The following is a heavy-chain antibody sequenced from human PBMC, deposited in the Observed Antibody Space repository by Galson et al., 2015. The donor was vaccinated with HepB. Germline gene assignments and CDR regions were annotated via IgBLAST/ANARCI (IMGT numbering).Heavy chain of an antibody. V-gene: IGHV1-69*13. J-gene: IGHJ6*03. Sequence: SVKVSCKASGGSVSTYTINWVRQVPGQGLDWMGAIIPVFGTTTYAQKFQGRVTITADESTSTAYMELSSLKYDDTAVYYCASRHCSSANCPGHYFYYYYMYVLGKGTTVTVSS. CDR2: IIPVFGTT. CDR3: ASRHCSSANCPGHYFYYYYMYV. D-gene: IGHD2-2*01. CDR1: GGSVSTYT.